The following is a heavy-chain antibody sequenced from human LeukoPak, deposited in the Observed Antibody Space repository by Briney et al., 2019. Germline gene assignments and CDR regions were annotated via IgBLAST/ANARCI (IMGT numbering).Heavy chain of an antibody. J-gene: IGHJ5*02. Sequence: SQTLSLTCDISGDSVSSNSTSWNWIRQSPSRGLEWLGRMYYDFGWKYVYAASMRGRISAWLDTSKNQFSLRLTFVTPGDTAIYYCARQTDSWNPWGQGTPVTVAS. CDR3: ARQTDSWNP. CDR2: MYYDFGWKY. V-gene: IGHV6-1*01. D-gene: IGHD6-13*01. CDR1: GDSVSSNSTS.